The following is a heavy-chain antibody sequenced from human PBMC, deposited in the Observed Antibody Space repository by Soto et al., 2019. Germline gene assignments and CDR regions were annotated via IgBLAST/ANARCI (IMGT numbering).Heavy chain of an antibody. V-gene: IGHV2-5*02. CDR3: ARRITVAGHWPIDY. CDR2: IYWDDDK. Sequence: QITLKESGPTLVKPTQTLTLTCTFSGFSLSTSGVGVGWIRQPPGKALEWLALIYWDDDKRYSPSLKTRLTITRATTKTRVVLTMTNIDPVDTAKYYCARRITVAGHWPIDYCGQGTLVTVSS. D-gene: IGHD6-19*01. CDR1: GFSLSTSGVG. J-gene: IGHJ4*02.